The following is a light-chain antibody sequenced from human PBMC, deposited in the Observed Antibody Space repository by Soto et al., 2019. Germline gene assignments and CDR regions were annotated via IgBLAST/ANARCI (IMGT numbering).Light chain of an antibody. CDR1: NSNIGTNT. CDR2: TNS. V-gene: IGLV1-44*01. Sequence: QSVLTQPPSASGTPGQGIAISCSGSNSNIGTNTVSWYQQLPGTAPKTLIHTNSQRSSGVPDRFSGSKSGTSASLAISGLQSTDEAHYYCAAWDDNLNALVFGGGTKLTVL. CDR3: AAWDDNLNALV. J-gene: IGLJ2*01.